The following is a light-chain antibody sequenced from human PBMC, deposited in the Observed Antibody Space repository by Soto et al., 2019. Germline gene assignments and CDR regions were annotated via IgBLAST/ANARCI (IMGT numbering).Light chain of an antibody. V-gene: IGKV1-5*03. J-gene: IGKJ1*01. CDR2: KAS. CDR3: QQYNSFIWT. Sequence: DIQMTQSPSTLSASVGDTVTIICRASQSISSWLAWYQQKGGKAPKLLISKASNLDSGVPSRFSGSGSGTEFNLTISSLQPEDFAIYYCQQYNSFIWTFGQGTKVDIK. CDR1: QSISSW.